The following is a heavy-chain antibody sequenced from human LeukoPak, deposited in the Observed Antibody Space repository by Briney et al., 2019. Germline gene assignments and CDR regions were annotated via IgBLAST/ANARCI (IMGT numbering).Heavy chain of an antibody. D-gene: IGHD3-16*01. Sequence: GGSLRLSCAASGFTFSSYSMNWVRQAPGKGLEWVSYIGSGGGTIYYADSVKGRFTISRDNAKNSLYLQMNSLRDEDTAVYYCARDSQYAFDIWGQGTLVTVSS. J-gene: IGHJ4*02. CDR1: GFTFSSYS. CDR2: IGSGGGTI. CDR3: ARDSQYAFDI. V-gene: IGHV3-48*02.